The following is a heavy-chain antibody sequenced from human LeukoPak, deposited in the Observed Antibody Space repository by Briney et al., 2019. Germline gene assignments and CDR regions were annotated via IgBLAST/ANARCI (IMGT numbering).Heavy chain of an antibody. V-gene: IGHV4-39*07. CDR3: ARAPSGGWSN. CDR1: GGSISSSSYY. D-gene: IGHD6-19*01. CDR2: IYYSGST. Sequence: SETLSLTCTVSGGSISSSSYYWGWIRQPPGKGLEWIGSIYYSGSTYYNPSLKSRVTISVDTSKNQFSLKLSSVTAADTALYYCARAPSGGWSNWGQGTLVTVSS. J-gene: IGHJ4*02.